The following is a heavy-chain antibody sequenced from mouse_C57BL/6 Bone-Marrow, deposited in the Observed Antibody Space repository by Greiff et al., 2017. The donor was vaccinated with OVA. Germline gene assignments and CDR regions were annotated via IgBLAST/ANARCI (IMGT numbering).Heavy chain of an antibody. D-gene: IGHD2-5*01. CDR2: ISSGSSTI. CDR3: AREYYSNYGGFAY. J-gene: IGHJ3*01. Sequence: EVKLMESGGGLVKPGGSLKLSCAASGFTFSDYGMHWVRQAPEKGLEWVAYISSGSSTIYYADTVKGRFTISRDNAKNTLFLQMTSLRSEDTAMYYCAREYYSNYGGFAYWGQGTLVTVSA. CDR1: GFTFSDYG. V-gene: IGHV5-17*01.